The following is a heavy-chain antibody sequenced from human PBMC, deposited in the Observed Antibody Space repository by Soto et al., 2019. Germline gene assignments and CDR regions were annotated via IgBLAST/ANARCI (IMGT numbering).Heavy chain of an antibody. CDR2: ISYDGSNK. CDR3: AKDHVLSWIDY. Sequence: GGSLRLSCAASGFTFSSYGMHWVRQAPGKGLEWVAVISYDGSNKYYADSVKGRFTISRDNSKNTLYLRMNSLRAEDTAVYYCAKDHVLSWIDYWGQGTLVTVSS. J-gene: IGHJ4*02. CDR1: GFTFSSYG. D-gene: IGHD3-16*02. V-gene: IGHV3-30*18.